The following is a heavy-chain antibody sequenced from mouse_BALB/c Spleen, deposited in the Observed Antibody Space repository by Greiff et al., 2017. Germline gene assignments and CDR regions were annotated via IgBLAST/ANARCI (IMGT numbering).Heavy chain of an antibody. CDR3: ARGRITTVVADY. Sequence: QVQLQQPGAELVMPGASVKMSCKASGYTFTDYWMHWVKQRPGQGLEWIGAIDTSDSYTSYNQKFKGKATLTVDESSSTAYMQLSSLTSEDSAVYYCARGRITTVVADYWGQGTTLTVSS. CDR2: IDTSDSYT. D-gene: IGHD1-1*01. V-gene: IGHV1-69*01. J-gene: IGHJ2*01. CDR1: GYTFTDYW.